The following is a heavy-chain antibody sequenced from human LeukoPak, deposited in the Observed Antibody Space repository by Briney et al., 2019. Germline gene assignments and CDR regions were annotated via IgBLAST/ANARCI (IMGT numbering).Heavy chain of an antibody. CDR3: ARDPSGYCSGGSCYSPYYYGMDV. J-gene: IGHJ6*02. CDR1: GFTFSSND. D-gene: IGHD2-15*01. V-gene: IGHV3-21*01. CDR2: ISGTDGSR. Sequence: GGSLRLSCAASGFTFSSNDMSWVRQAPGKGLEWVSGISGTDGSRSYADSVKGRFTISRDNAKNSLYLQMNSLRAEDTAVYYCARDPSGYCSGGSCYSPYYYGMDVWGQGTTVTVSS.